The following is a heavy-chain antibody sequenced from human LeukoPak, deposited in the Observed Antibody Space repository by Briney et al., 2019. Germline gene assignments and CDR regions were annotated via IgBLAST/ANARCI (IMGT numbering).Heavy chain of an antibody. CDR3: ARVPLLGRASNPDYYMDV. Sequence: PSETLSLTCTVSGGSISSSSYYWGWIRQPPGKGLEWIGSIFYSGNTYYNPSLKSRVTISVDTSKNQFSLKLSSVTAADTAVYYCARVPLLGRASNPDYYMDVWGKGTTVTVSS. CDR2: IFYSGNT. CDR1: GGSISSSSYY. D-gene: IGHD2-15*01. V-gene: IGHV4-39*07. J-gene: IGHJ6*03.